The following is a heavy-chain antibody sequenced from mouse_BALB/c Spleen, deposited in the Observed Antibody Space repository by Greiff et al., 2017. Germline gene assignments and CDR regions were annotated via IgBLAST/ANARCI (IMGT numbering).Heavy chain of an antibody. CDR1: GYSITSGYY. CDR2: ISYDGSN. Sequence: DVQLQESGPGLVKPSQSLSLTCSVTGYSITSGYYWNWIRQFPGNKLEWMGYISYDGSNNYNPSLKNRISITRDTSKNQFFLKLNSVTTEDTATYYCARDSVWGAGTTVTVSS. V-gene: IGHV3-6*02. J-gene: IGHJ1*01. CDR3: ARDSV.